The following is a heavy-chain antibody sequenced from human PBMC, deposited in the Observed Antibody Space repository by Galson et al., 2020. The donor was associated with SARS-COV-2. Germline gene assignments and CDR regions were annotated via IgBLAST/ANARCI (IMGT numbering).Heavy chain of an antibody. Sequence: SETLSLTCSVSGGSISSRSHYWGWIRQPPGRGLEWIGSIFYSGSTYYNPSLKSRVTISVDTSKNQFSLKLNSVTAADTAVYYCARILWFGESPDYWGQGTLVTVSS. J-gene: IGHJ4*02. CDR3: ARILWFGESPDY. CDR2: IFYSGST. D-gene: IGHD3-10*01. V-gene: IGHV4-39*01. CDR1: GGSISSRSHY.